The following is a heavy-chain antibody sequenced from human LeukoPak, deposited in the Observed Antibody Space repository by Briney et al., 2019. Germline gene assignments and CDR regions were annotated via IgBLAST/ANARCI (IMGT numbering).Heavy chain of an antibody. V-gene: IGHV4-59*01. CDR3: ARGSRKGTVSWYFPQEHYFDY. CDR2: INCGSR. Sequence: SGTLSLTCIFSGGSISSYYWRWIGQPPWKGLEGMGYINCGSRNYNPSLRSRETMSVDTAKNQFSLNLSSVTAADTAVYYWARGSRKGTVSWYFPQEHYFDYWGQGTLVPVSS. CDR1: GGSISSYY. D-gene: IGHD6-13*01. J-gene: IGHJ4*02.